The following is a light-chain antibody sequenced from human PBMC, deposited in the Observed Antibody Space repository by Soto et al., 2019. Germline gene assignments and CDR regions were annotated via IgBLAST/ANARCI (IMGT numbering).Light chain of an antibody. CDR2: EVS. CDR1: SSDIGGYNY. J-gene: IGLJ1*01. Sequence: QSALTQPASVSGSPGQSITISCTGTSSDIGGYNYVSWYQQHPGKAPKLMIYEVSNRPSGVSNRFSGSKSGNTASLTISGLQDEDEADYYCSSDTSSNTLVFGTGTKLTVL. CDR3: SSDTSSNTLV. V-gene: IGLV2-14*01.